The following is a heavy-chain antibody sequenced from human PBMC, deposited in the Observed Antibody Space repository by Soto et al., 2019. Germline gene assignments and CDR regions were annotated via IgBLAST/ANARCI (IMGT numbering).Heavy chain of an antibody. CDR1: GGSISSYY. Sequence: SATLSLTCTVSGGSISSYYWSWVRQHPGKGLEWIGYIYYSGSTYYNPSLKSRVTISVDTSKNQFSLKLSSVTAADTAVYYCARDLYYYGSGSYYWVNGAFEIWGQGTMVTVSS. J-gene: IGHJ3*02. D-gene: IGHD3-10*01. V-gene: IGHV4-59*06. CDR2: IYYSGST. CDR3: ARDLYYYGSGSYYWVNGAFEI.